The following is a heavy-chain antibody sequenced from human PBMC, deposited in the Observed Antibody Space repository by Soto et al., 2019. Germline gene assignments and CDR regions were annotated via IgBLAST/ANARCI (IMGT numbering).Heavy chain of an antibody. CDR3: ASSIVVAGTFAFDI. J-gene: IGHJ3*02. V-gene: IGHV3-21*01. CDR1: GFIFSSYS. D-gene: IGHD6-19*01. CDR2: ISSSRSYI. Sequence: GGSLRLSCAASGFIFSSYSMNWVRQAPGKGLEWVSSISSSRSYIYDADSVKGRFTISRDNAKKSLYLQMNSLRAEDTAVYYCASSIVVAGTFAFDIWGQGTMVTVSS.